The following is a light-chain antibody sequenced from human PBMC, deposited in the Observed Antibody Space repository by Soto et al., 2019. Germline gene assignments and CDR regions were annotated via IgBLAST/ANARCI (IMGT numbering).Light chain of an antibody. CDR1: QTISSW. J-gene: IGKJ1*01. Sequence: DIQMTQSPSTLSSSVGDRVTITCRASQTISSWLAWYQQKPGKAPKLLIYKASTLKSGVPSRFSGSGSGTEFTLTISSLQPDDFATYYCQHYNSYSEAFGQWTKVDIK. CDR2: KAS. CDR3: QHYNSYSEA. V-gene: IGKV1-5*03.